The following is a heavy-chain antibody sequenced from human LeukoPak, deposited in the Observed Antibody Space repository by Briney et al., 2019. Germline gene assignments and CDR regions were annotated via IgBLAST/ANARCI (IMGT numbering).Heavy chain of an antibody. Sequence: SETLSLTCAVYGGSLIIYCWSWIRQPPGQGLEWIGEITHSGRIHYNPSLKGRVTISRDTSKNQFSLRLSSVTAADTAVYYCAPIFGDYSDFDAWGQGTLVTVSS. CDR3: APIFGDYSDFDA. V-gene: IGHV4-34*01. CDR2: ITHSGRI. J-gene: IGHJ4*01. D-gene: IGHD4-17*01. CDR1: GGSLIIYC.